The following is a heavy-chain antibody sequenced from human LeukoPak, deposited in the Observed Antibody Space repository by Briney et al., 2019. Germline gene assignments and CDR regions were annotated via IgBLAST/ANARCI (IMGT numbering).Heavy chain of an antibody. Sequence: SETLSLTCTVSGGSISGYYWNWIRQPPGKGLEWIGYIYYSGNTNYNPSLKSRVTISLDTSKNQFSLKLSSVTAADTAVYYCARVILTAYHHDAFDIWGQGTMVTVSS. V-gene: IGHV4-59*01. D-gene: IGHD3-9*01. CDR2: IYYSGNT. CDR3: ARVILTAYHHDAFDI. CDR1: GGSISGYY. J-gene: IGHJ3*02.